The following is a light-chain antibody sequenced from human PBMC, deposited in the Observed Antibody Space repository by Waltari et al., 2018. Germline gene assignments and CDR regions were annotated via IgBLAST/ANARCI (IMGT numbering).Light chain of an antibody. J-gene: IGLJ1*01. CDR1: TLPKTY. Sequence: SYEPTQPPSVSVSPGQTARITCPGETLPKTYAYWYQQKSGQAPVLVIYEDNKRPSGIPERFSGSISGTMATLTISGAQVEDEADYYCFSTDSSTKGVFGAGTKVTVL. CDR3: FSTDSSTKGV. V-gene: IGLV3-10*01. CDR2: EDN.